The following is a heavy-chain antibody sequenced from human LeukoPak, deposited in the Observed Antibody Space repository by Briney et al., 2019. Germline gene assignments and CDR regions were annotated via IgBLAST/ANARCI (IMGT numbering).Heavy chain of an antibody. CDR2: IQYDGSTT. CDR3: ARALVAGVTLNALDI. J-gene: IGHJ3*02. V-gene: IGHV3-74*01. D-gene: IGHD2-15*01. CDR1: GFSFSSYW. Sequence: GGSLRLSCAASGFSFSSYWMHWVRQAPGKGLVWVARIQYDGSTTNYADSVKGRFTISRDNAKKTLYVQMNSLRAEDTAVYYCARALVAGVTLNALDIWGQGTMVTFSS.